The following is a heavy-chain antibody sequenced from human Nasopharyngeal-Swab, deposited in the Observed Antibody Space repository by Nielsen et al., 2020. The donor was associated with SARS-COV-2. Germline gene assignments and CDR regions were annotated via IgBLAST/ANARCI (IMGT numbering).Heavy chain of an antibody. D-gene: IGHD3-10*01. CDR3: AREEVEGSGYYYGMDV. CDR1: GGSMSSGGYY. J-gene: IGHJ6*02. CDR2: IYYSGST. Sequence: SETLSLTCTVSGGSMSSGGYYWYWIRQHPGKGLEWIGYIYYSGSTNYNPSLKSRVTISVDTSKNQFSLKLSSVTAADTAVYYCAREEVEGSGYYYGMDVWGQGTTVTVSS. V-gene: IGHV4-61*08.